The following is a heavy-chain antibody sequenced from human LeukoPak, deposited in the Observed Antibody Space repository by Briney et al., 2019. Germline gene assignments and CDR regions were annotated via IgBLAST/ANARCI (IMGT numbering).Heavy chain of an antibody. D-gene: IGHD6-13*01. CDR2: ISSSSSYI. Sequence: GGSLRLSCAASGFTFSSYSMNWVRQAPGKGLEWVSSISSSSSYIYYADSVKGRFTISRDNAKKSLYLQMNSLRAEDTAVYYCAKLRSGGPAAGNYWGQGTLVTVSS. J-gene: IGHJ4*02. CDR1: GFTFSSYS. V-gene: IGHV3-21*04. CDR3: AKLRSGGPAAGNY.